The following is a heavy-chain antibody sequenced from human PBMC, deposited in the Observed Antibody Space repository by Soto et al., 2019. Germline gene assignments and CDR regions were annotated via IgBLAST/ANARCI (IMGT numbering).Heavy chain of an antibody. D-gene: IGHD3-22*01. Sequence: SSTLSLTCTVSGGSISSGGYYWSWIRQHPGKGLEWIGYIYYSGSTYYNPSLKSRVTISVDTSKNQFSLKLSSVTAADTAVYYCARDADSSGYIPRADAFDIWGQGTMVTGS. CDR2: IYYSGST. J-gene: IGHJ3*02. V-gene: IGHV4-31*03. CDR1: GGSISSGGYY. CDR3: ARDADSSGYIPRADAFDI.